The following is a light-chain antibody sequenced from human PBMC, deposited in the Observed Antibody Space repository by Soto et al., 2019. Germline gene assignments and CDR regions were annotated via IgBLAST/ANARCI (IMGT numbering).Light chain of an antibody. Sequence: QSALTQPPSLSGTPGQRVTISSSGSNSNIGRYSVNWYQHFPGPAPKILIYSDDGRTSGVPDRLSGSMSGTSASLATSRLQSGYEAGYYCASWDDNLHGPLCGGGTKPTV. CDR1: NSNIGRYS. V-gene: IGLV1-44*01. J-gene: IGLJ3*02. CDR3: ASWDDNLHGPL. CDR2: SDD.